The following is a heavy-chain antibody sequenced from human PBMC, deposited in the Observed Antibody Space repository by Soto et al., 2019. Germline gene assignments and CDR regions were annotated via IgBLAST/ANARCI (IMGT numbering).Heavy chain of an antibody. D-gene: IGHD6-19*01. CDR2: IYYSGST. V-gene: IGHV4-39*01. CDR1: GGSISSSSYY. J-gene: IGHJ5*02. CDR3: ARHEGVQWLVHEDWFDP. Sequence: SETLSLTCTVSGGSISSSSYYWGWIRQPPGKGLEWIGSIYYSGSTYYNPSLKSRVTISVDTSKNQFSLKLSPVTAADTAVYYCARHEGVQWLVHEDWFDPWGQGTLVTVSS.